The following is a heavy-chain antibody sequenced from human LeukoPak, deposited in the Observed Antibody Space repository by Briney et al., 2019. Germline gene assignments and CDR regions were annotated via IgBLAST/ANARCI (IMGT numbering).Heavy chain of an antibody. D-gene: IGHD3-10*01. CDR2: IYISGNT. J-gene: IGHJ4*02. CDR1: GGSISSYD. Sequence: SETLSLTCTVSGGSISSYDWSWIRQPAGKGLEWIGRIYISGNTYYNSSLKSRVTMSVDTSKNQLSLKLSSVSAADTAVYYCAREIYGSGSYYFDYWCQGTLVTVSS. V-gene: IGHV4-4*07. CDR3: AREIYGSGSYYFDY.